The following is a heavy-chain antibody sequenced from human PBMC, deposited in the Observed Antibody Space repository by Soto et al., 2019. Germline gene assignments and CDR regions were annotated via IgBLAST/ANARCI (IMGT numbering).Heavy chain of an antibody. D-gene: IGHD4-17*01. CDR1: GFTFSSYG. Sequence: GGSLRLSCAASGFTFSSYGMHWVRQAPGKGLEWVAVISYDGSNKYYADSVKGRFTISRDNSKNTLYLQMNSLRAEDTAVYYCAKDYGLYGDYEEDYYYGMDVWGQGTTVTVSS. CDR2: ISYDGSNK. V-gene: IGHV3-30*18. J-gene: IGHJ6*02. CDR3: AKDYGLYGDYEEDYYYGMDV.